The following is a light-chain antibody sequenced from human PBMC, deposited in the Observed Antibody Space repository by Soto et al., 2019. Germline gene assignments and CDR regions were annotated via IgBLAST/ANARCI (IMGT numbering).Light chain of an antibody. CDR3: SSYAGSSTFVV. CDR2: EVS. V-gene: IGLV2-23*02. CDR1: RSDVGGYNL. J-gene: IGLJ2*01. Sequence: QSALTQPASVSGSPGQSITMSCTGSRSDVGGYNLVSWYQQHPGKAPKLMIYEVSKRPSGVSNRFSGSKSGNTASLTISGLQAEDEADYYRSSYAGSSTFVVFGGGTKVTVL.